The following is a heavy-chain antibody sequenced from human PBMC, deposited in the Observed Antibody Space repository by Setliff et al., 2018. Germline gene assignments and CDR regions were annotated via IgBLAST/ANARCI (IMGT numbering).Heavy chain of an antibody. CDR1: GFAFNNYP. V-gene: IGHV3-23*01. Sequence: PGGSLRLSCAASGFAFNNYPMGWVRQAPGKGLEWVSGISDDGGRTYYAESVKGRFTISRDNARNSLYLQMNSLRAEDTAVYYCARLTTLTTWFELGAFDIWGQGTMVTVSS. D-gene: IGHD4-17*01. CDR3: ARLTTLTTWFELGAFDI. J-gene: IGHJ3*02. CDR2: ISDDGGRT.